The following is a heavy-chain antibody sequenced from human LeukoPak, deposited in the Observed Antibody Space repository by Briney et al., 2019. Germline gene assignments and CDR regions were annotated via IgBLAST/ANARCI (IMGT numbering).Heavy chain of an antibody. V-gene: IGHV1-2*02. D-gene: IGHD2-21*02. J-gene: IGHJ5*02. CDR2: INPNSGGT. Sequence: ASVKVSCEASGYTFTGYYMHWVRQAPGQGLEWMGWINPNSGGTNYGQKFQGRVTMTRDMSISTAYMELSSLRSEDTAVYYCARGRRHIVVVTAQRVWFDPWGQGTLVTVSS. CDR3: ARGRRHIVVVTAQRVWFDP. CDR1: GYTFTGYY.